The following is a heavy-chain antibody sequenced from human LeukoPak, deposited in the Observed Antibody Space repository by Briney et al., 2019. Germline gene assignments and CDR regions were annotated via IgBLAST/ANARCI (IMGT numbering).Heavy chain of an antibody. J-gene: IGHJ4*02. CDR1: GFTFSSYS. D-gene: IGHD5-12*01. Sequence: GGSLRLSCAASGFTFSSYSMNWVRQAPGKGLEWVSSISSISSYIYYADSVKGRFTISRDNAKNSLYLQMNSLRAEDTAVYYCARGLHVDIVATIPNWGQGTLVTVSS. V-gene: IGHV3-21*01. CDR2: ISSISSYI. CDR3: ARGLHVDIVATIPN.